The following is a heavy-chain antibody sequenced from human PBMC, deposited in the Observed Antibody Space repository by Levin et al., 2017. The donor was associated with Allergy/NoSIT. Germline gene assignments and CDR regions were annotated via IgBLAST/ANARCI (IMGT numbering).Heavy chain of an antibody. D-gene: IGHD3-10*01. CDR1: GGSISSSSYY. Sequence: SCTVSGGSISSSSYYWGWIRQPPGKGLEWIGSIYYSGSTYYNPSLKSRVTISVDTSKNQFSLKLSSVTAADTAVYYCARDYYGSGSYQPPFFDPWGQGTLVTVSS. CDR2: IYYSGST. V-gene: IGHV4-39*01. J-gene: IGHJ5*02. CDR3: ARDYYGSGSYQPPFFDP.